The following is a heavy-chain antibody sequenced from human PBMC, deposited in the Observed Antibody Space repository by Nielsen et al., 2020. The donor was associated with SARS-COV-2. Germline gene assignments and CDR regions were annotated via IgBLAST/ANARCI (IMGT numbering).Heavy chain of an antibody. D-gene: IGHD4-17*01. CDR1: GYTFTSYD. V-gene: IGHV1-69*13. CDR3: AADYGDYGGVY. J-gene: IGHJ4*02. CDR2: IIPIFGTP. Sequence: SVKVSCKASGYTFTSYDINWVRQAPGQGLEWMGGIIPIFGTPNYAQKFQGRVTITADESTSTAYMELSSLRSEDTAVYYCAADYGDYGGVYWGQGTLVTVSS.